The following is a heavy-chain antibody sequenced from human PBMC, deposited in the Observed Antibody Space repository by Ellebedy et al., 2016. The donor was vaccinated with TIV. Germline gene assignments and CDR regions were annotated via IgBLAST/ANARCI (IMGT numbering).Heavy chain of an antibody. CDR3: ATHRDEWLTTGLEY. CDR1: AGSVTNEGRT. Sequence: MPSETLSLTCSFSAGSVTNEGRTWTWIRQPPGGGLQLIGYIYNGGATNYNVSLRGRATIDVDTSNNQISLQLRSVTAEDTAVYYCATHRDEWLTTGLEYWGQGTVAIVSS. CDR2: IYNGGAT. V-gene: IGHV4-61*08. J-gene: IGHJ4*02. D-gene: IGHD6-19*01.